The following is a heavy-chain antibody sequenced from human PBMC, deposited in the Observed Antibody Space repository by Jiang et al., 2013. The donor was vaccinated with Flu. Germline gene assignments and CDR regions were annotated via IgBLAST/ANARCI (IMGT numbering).Heavy chain of an antibody. CDR2: INTNTGNP. CDR1: GYTFTSYA. V-gene: IGHV7-4-1*02. Sequence: CKASGYTFTSYAMNWVRQAPGQGLEWMGWINTNTGNPTYAQGFTGRFVFSLDTSVSTAYLQISSLKAEDTAVYYCARGYIVVVPAASDYWGQGTLVTVSS. D-gene: IGHD2-2*01. CDR3: ARGYIVVVPAASDY. J-gene: IGHJ4*02.